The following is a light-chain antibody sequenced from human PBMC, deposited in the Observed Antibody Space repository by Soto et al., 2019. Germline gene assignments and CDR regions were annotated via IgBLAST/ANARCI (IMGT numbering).Light chain of an antibody. CDR3: QLYGISPQ. V-gene: IGKV3-20*01. Sequence: IVMTQPPATLSVSPGERDTLSCRASQTSGSNFLAWYQHKPGQAPRLLIYASSNRATGIPDRFSGSASGPDFTLTINRMAPEDFAVDYCQLYGISPQFGQGTRLEIK. CDR1: QTSGSNF. J-gene: IGKJ5*01. CDR2: ASS.